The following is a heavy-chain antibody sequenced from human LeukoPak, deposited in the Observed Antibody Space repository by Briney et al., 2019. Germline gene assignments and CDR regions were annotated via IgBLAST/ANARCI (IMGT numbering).Heavy chain of an antibody. CDR1: DYTFTSYG. V-gene: IGHV1-3*01. J-gene: IGHJ4*02. Sequence: ASVKVSCKASDYTFTSYGISWVRQAPGQRLEWMGWINAGNGNTKYSQKFQGRVTITRDTSASTAYMELSSLRSEDTAVYYCARDRNYYDSSGYYYWGQGTLVTVSS. CDR2: INAGNGNT. CDR3: ARDRNYYDSSGYYY. D-gene: IGHD3-22*01.